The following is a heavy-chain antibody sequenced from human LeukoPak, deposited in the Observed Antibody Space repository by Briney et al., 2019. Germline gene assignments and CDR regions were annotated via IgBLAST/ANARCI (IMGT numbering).Heavy chain of an antibody. J-gene: IGHJ4*02. V-gene: IGHV4-59*11. CDR3: ARAGHLLLWFGEYQPYFDY. D-gene: IGHD3-10*01. CDR2: IYSSGST. Sequence: SQTLSPTCTVSGGSLSSHYWSWIRQPAGEGLEWIGYIYSSGSTNYNPSLKSRVTISVDTSKNQFSLKLSSVTAADTAVYYCARAGHLLLWFGEYQPYFDYWGQGTLVTVSS. CDR1: GGSLSSHY.